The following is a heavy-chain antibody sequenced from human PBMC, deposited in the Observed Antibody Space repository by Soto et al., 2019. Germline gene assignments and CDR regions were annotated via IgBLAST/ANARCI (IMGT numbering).Heavy chain of an antibody. J-gene: IGHJ6*02. CDR1: GFTFSSYE. CDR2: ISSSGSTI. Sequence: QPGGSLRLSCAASGFTFSSYEMNWVRQAPGKGREWVSYISSSGSTIYYADSVKGRFTIPRDNAKNSLYLQMNSLRAEDTAGYYGATAIDYDFWSPYRRSYGMDVWGQGTTVTVSS. V-gene: IGHV3-48*03. CDR3: ATAIDYDFWSPYRRSYGMDV. D-gene: IGHD3-3*01.